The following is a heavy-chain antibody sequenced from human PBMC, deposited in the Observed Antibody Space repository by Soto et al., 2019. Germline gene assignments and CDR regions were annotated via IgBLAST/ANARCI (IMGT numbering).Heavy chain of an antibody. V-gene: IGHV1-46*03. J-gene: IGHJ6*03. CDR1: GYTFTSYY. Sequence: ASVKVSCRASGYTFTSYYMHWVRQAPGQGLVWMGIINASGGSTSYAQKFQGRVTMTRDTSTSTVYMELSSLRSEDTAVYYCARAAARSYDILTGYYPSGYMDVCGKGTTVTVSS. CDR2: INASGGST. D-gene: IGHD3-9*01. CDR3: ARAAARSYDILTGYYPSGYMDV.